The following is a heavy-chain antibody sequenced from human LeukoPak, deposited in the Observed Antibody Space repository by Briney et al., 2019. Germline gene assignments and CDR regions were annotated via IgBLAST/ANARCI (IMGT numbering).Heavy chain of an antibody. D-gene: IGHD3-22*01. J-gene: IGHJ4*02. CDR1: GFTFSNAW. Sequence: PGGSLRLSCAASGFTFSNAWMSWVRQAPGKGLEWVGRIKSKTDGGTTDYAAPVKGRFTISRDDSKNTLYLQMNSPKTEDTAVYYCTTEEIVVVITTYYFDYWGQGTLVTVSS. CDR2: IKSKTDGGTT. CDR3: TTEEIVVVITTYYFDY. V-gene: IGHV3-15*01.